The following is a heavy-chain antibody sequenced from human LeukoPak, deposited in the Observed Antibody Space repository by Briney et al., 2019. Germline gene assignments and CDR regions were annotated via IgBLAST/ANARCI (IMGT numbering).Heavy chain of an antibody. J-gene: IGHJ4*02. CDR2: INPNSGGT. D-gene: IGHD4-11*01. Sequence: GASVKVSCKASGYTFTSYGISWGRQAPGQGLEWMGWINPNSGGTNYAQKFQGRVTMTRDTSINTAYMELSRLRSDDTAVYYCARRYSNYLVDYWGQGTLVTVSS. CDR3: ARRYSNYLVDY. CDR1: GYTFTSYG. V-gene: IGHV1-2*02.